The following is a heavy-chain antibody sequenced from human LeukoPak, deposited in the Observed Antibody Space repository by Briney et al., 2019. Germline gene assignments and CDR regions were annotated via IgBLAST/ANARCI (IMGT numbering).Heavy chain of an antibody. CDR1: RYTFTGYY. CDR2: INPNSGGT. V-gene: IGHV1-2*02. D-gene: IGHD6-19*01. Sequence: ASVKVSCKASRYTFTGYYMHWVRQAPGQGLEWMGWINPNSGGTNYAQKFQGRVTMTRDTSISTAYMELSRLRSDDTAVYYCALIAVAGPRIDYWGQGTLVTVSS. J-gene: IGHJ4*02. CDR3: ALIAVAGPRIDY.